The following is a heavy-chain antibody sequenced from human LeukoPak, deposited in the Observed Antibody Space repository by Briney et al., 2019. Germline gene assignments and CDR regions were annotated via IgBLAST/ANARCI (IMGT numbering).Heavy chain of an antibody. J-gene: IGHJ4*02. Sequence: SETLSLTCAVYGGSFSGYYWSWVRQAPGKGLEWIGEISHDGTTNYNPSLRSRVAMSLDRANNQFSLTLTSVTAADTAVYYCTRENRPFCPFAYWGQGVLVTVSS. CDR2: ISHDGTT. CDR1: GGSFSGYY. V-gene: IGHV4-34*01. CDR3: TRENRPFCPFAY. D-gene: IGHD2/OR15-2a*01.